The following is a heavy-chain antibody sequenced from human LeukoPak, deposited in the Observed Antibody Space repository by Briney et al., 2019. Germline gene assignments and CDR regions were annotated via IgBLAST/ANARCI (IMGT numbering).Heavy chain of an antibody. CDR1: GFTFSNAW. CDR2: IKSKTDGGTT. Sequence: NPGGSLRLSCAASGFTFSNAWMSWVRQAPGKGLEWVGRIKSKTDGGTTDYAAPVKGRFTISRDDSKNTLYLQMNSLKTEDTAVYYCTTRWIQLWDTFDYWGQGTLVTVSS. CDR3: TTRWIQLWDTFDY. J-gene: IGHJ4*02. V-gene: IGHV3-15*01. D-gene: IGHD5-18*01.